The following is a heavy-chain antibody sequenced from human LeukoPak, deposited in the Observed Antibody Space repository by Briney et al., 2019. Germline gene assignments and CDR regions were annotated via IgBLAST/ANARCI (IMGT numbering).Heavy chain of an antibody. CDR2: ISSSSSYI. CDR3: ARDLGGRGYFQH. D-gene: IGHD6-25*01. Sequence: GGSLRLSCAASGFTFSSYSMNWVRQAPGKGLEWVSSISSSSSYIYYADSVKGRFTISRDNAKSSLYLQMNSLRAEDTAVYYCARDLGGRGYFQHWGQGTLVTVSS. J-gene: IGHJ1*01. CDR1: GFTFSSYS. V-gene: IGHV3-21*01.